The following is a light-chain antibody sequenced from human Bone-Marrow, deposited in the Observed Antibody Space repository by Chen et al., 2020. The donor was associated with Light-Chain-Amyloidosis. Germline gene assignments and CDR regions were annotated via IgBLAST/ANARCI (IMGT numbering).Light chain of an antibody. Sequence: DIQLTQSPPFLSASVGDTVTITCRASQAIGRSLAWFQLKPVKAPQLLIFGGSHLETHVPQRFSGSRDGSDFTLTLSGLQPEDFATYYCQQVHGYPRTFGQGTRV. CDR2: GGS. CDR3: QQVHGYPRT. CDR1: QAIGRS. V-gene: IGKV1-9*01. J-gene: IGKJ1*01.